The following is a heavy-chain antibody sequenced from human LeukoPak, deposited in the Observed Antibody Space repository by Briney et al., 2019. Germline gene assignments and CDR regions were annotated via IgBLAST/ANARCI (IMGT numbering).Heavy chain of an antibody. V-gene: IGHV1-2*02. CDR3: ARVASAVYSDY. CDR2: INPNSGGT. Sequence: ASVKVSCKASGYTFTDYFMHWVRQAPGQGLEWMGWINPNSGGTNYAQRFQGRVTMTRDTSISTVYMELSRLTSDDTAVYYCARVASAVYSDYWGQGTLVTVSS. J-gene: IGHJ4*02. CDR1: GYTFTDYF.